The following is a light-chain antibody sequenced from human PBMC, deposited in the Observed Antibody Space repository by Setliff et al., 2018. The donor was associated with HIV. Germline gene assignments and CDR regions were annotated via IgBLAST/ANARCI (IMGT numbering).Light chain of an antibody. CDR1: SSDVGGCNY. CDR2: DVS. J-gene: IGLJ1*01. V-gene: IGLV2-14*03. CDR3: SSYATSSIPYV. Sequence: QSVLTQPASVSGSPGQSITISCTGTSSDVGGCNYVSWYQQHPGEAPKLMIYDVSIRPSGVSNRFSGSKSGNTASLTISGLQAEDEANYYCSSYATSSIPYVFGTGTKVTVL.